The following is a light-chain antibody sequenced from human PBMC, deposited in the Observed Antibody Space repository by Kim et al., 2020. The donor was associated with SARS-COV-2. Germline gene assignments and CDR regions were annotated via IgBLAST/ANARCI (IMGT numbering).Light chain of an antibody. J-gene: IGKJ4*01. Sequence: ASVGDRVTTTCQATQDISNFLNWYQQKPGKAPKTLIYDASKLESGVPSRFSGSGSGRDFTLTITSLQPEDIATYYCQQYDNLPLTFGGGTKVDIK. V-gene: IGKV1-33*01. CDR1: QDISNF. CDR3: QQYDNLPLT. CDR2: DAS.